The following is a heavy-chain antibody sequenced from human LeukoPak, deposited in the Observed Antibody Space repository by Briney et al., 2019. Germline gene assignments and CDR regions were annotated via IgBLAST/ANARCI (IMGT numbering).Heavy chain of an antibody. D-gene: IGHD1-14*01. V-gene: IGHV3-7*01. CDR3: ARGPGDFDASDI. CDR1: GFTFTSYW. J-gene: IGHJ3*02. CDR2: IKENGNEQ. Sequence: PGGSLRLSCEASGFTFTSYWMSWVRQAPGKGPEWVAHIKENGNEQYYADSVKGRFTIPRDNVKQSLGLQMNSLRVEDTAVYYCARGPGDFDASDIWGQGTMVTASS.